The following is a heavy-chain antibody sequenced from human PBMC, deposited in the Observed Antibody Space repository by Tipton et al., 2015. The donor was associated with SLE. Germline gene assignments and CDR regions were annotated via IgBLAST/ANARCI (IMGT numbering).Heavy chain of an antibody. D-gene: IGHD3-16*01. CDR1: GGSLSSDVSF. CDR3: ASRWRSPAGFDF. CDR2: IYSRGRT. J-gene: IGHJ3*01. Sequence: TLSLTCTVSGGSLSSDVSFWIWIRQPAGKGLEWIGRIYSRGRTDYNPSLKSRVTISVDTSKNQFFLEVSSVTAEDTAVYYCASRWRSPAGFDFWGQGTTVTVSS. V-gene: IGHV4-61*02.